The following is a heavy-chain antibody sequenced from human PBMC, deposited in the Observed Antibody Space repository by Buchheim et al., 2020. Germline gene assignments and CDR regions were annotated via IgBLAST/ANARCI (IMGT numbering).Heavy chain of an antibody. CDR1: GYTFTGYY. D-gene: IGHD3-10*01. Sequence: QVQLVQSGAEVKKPGASVKVSCKASGYTFTGYYMHWVRQAPGQGLEWMVRINPNSGGYNSAHKFQRWVTMTRDTSITPAYMELSRLRSDDTAVYYCALFSSNYYGSGSPNYFDYWGQGTL. CDR2: INPNSGGY. CDR3: ALFSSNYYGSGSPNYFDY. V-gene: IGHV1-2*04. J-gene: IGHJ4*02.